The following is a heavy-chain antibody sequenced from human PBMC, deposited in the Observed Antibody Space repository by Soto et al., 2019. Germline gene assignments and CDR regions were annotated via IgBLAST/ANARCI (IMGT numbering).Heavy chain of an antibody. D-gene: IGHD5-12*01. V-gene: IGHV4-39*01. Sequence: QLQLQESGPGLVKPSETLSLTCTVSGGSISSSSYYWGWIRQPPGKGLEWIGSIYYSGSTYYNPSLKSRVTISVDTSKNQFSLKLSSVTAADTAVYYCARREYYRGYDPYYFDYWGQGTLVTVSS. CDR2: IYYSGST. J-gene: IGHJ4*02. CDR1: GGSISSSSYY. CDR3: ARREYYRGYDPYYFDY.